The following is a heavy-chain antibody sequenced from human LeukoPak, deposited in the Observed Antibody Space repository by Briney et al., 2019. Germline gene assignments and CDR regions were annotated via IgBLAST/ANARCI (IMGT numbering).Heavy chain of an antibody. CDR2: ISYDGSNK. CDR1: GFTFSSYG. D-gene: IGHD1-26*01. CDR3: AKEGEWELAAWYFDL. V-gene: IGHV3-30*18. J-gene: IGHJ2*01. Sequence: PGGSLRLSCAASGFTFSSYGMHWVRQAPGKGLEWVAVISYDGSNKYYADSVKGRFTISRDNSKNTLYLQMNSLRAEDTAVYYCAKEGEWELAAWYFDLWGRGTLVTASS.